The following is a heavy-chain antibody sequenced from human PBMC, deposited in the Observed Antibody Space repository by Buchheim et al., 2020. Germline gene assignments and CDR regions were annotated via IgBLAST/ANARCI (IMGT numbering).Heavy chain of an antibody. CDR1: GFPFRRYG. D-gene: IGHD3-10*01. Sequence: EVQMLESGGALVQPGGSLRLSCAASGFPFRRYGMTWVRQAPGKGLELVSAISDSDGTYTFYADSVRGRFTITRDNSKNTVYLQMNSLRGEDTAIYYCVCRGFPTPWGQGTL. CDR2: ISDSDGTYT. V-gene: IGHV3-23*01. CDR3: VCRGFPTP. J-gene: IGHJ5*02.